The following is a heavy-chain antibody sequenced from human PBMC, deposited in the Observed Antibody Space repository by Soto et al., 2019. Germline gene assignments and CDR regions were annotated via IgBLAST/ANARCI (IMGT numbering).Heavy chain of an antibody. CDR1: GYSFTNYW. J-gene: IGHJ4*02. CDR3: ASGYYYDSSGQPYFDY. Sequence: GESMKICCKGSGYSFTNYWINWVRQMPGKGLEWMGSIDPSDSYTNYSPSFQGHVTISADKSISTAYLQWSSLKASDTAMYHCASGYYYDSSGQPYFDYWGQGTRVTVSS. D-gene: IGHD3-22*01. V-gene: IGHV5-10-1*01. CDR2: IDPSDSYT.